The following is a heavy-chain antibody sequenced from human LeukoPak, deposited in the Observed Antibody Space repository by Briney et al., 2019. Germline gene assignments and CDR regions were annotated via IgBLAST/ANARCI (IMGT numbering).Heavy chain of an antibody. CDR2: IYYSGSS. CDR1: GGSINNGGYY. V-gene: IGHV4-31*03. CDR3: ARNRDGYNSFDY. J-gene: IGHJ4*02. Sequence: SETLSLTCTISGGSINNGGYYWSWIRQHPGKGLEWIGYIYYSGSSYYNPSLRSRVTISVDTSKNHFSLKLSSVTAADTAVYYCARNRDGYNSFDYWGQGTLVTVSS. D-gene: IGHD5-24*01.